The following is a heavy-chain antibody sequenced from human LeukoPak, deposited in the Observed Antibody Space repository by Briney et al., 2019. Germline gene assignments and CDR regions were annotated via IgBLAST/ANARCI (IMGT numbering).Heavy chain of an antibody. CDR1: GYTLTSYG. D-gene: IGHD5-12*01. CDR2: IRGYNGNT. CDR3: ARVAGAYSGYARYFDY. V-gene: IGHV1-18*01. Sequence: RASVKVSCKASGYTLTSYGISWVRQAPGQGLEWMGWIRGYNGNTNYAQNLQGRVTMTTDTSTGTAYMELRSLRSDDTAVYYCARVAGAYSGYARYFDYWGQGTLVTVSS. J-gene: IGHJ4*02.